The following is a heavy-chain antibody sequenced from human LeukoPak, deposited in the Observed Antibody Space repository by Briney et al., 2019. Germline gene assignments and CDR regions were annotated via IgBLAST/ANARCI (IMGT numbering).Heavy chain of an antibody. CDR1: GGSISSYY. J-gene: IGHJ4*02. CDR2: IYYSGST. Sequence: SKTLSLTCTVSGGSISSYYWSWIRQPPGKGLEWIGYIYYSGSTNYNPSLKSRVTISVDTSKNQFSLKLSSVTAADTAVYYCARDRGWMGYGDYYIDYWGQGTLVTVSS. CDR3: ARDRGWMGYGDYYIDY. V-gene: IGHV4-59*01. D-gene: IGHD4-17*01.